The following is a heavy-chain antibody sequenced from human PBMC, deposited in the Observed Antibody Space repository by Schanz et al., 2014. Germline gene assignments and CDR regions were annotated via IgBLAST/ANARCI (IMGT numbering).Heavy chain of an antibody. D-gene: IGHD2-8*01. CDR1: GFTFSDYY. CDR2: VSSNNIYR. V-gene: IGHV3-11*06. Sequence: QVQLVESGGGLVKPGGSLRLSCTASGFTFSDYYMTWIRQAPGKGLEWVSYVSSNNIYRKYADSVRGRFTISRDNAKNSLFLQMTSLIADDTSVYYCARDMLRRYGALEIWGRGTMVTVSS. J-gene: IGHJ3*02. CDR3: ARDMLRRYGALEI.